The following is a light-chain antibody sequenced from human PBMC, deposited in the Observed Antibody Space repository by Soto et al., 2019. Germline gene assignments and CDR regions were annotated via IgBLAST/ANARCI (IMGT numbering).Light chain of an antibody. J-gene: IGKJ2*01. CDR3: DLYDISPFP. CDR2: GAS. CDR1: QSVSSTY. V-gene: IGKV3-20*01. Sequence: IVLTQSPRTLSLSPGERATLSSMASQSVSSTYLAWYQQKPGQAPRLLIYGASSRATGIPDRFSGSGSGTDFPLHISRLEPEDFAVYYGDLYDISPFPFGQGAKLEIK.